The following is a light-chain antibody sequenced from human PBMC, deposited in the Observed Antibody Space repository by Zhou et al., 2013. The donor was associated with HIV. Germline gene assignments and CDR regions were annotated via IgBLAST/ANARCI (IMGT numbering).Light chain of an antibody. CDR3: QKYNSVPLT. J-gene: IGKJ4*01. CDR2: GAT. Sequence: DFQMTQSPSSLSASVGDWVTITCRASQSISTYLNWYQQKPGKAPTLLIYGATSLQSGVPSRFSGRGSGTEFTLTISSLQPEDFATYYCQKYNSVPLTFGGGTKVEIK. V-gene: IGKV1-39*01. CDR1: QSISTY.